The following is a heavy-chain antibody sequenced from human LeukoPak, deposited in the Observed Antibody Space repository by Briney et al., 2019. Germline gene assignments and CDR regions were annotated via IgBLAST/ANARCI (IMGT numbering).Heavy chain of an antibody. V-gene: IGHV4-59*01. Sequence: PSETLSLTCTVSGGSIRSYYWSWIRQPPPKGLEWIGYIYYSGSTNYNPSLGSRVTISVDTSKNQFSLKLSSVTAADTAVYYCARLGYSSSWFYFDYWGQGTLVTVSS. CDR1: GGSIRSYY. CDR2: IYYSGST. D-gene: IGHD6-13*01. J-gene: IGHJ4*02. CDR3: ARLGYSSSWFYFDY.